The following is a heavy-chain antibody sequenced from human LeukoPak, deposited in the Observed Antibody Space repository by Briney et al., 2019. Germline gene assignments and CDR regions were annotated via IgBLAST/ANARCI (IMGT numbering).Heavy chain of an antibody. CDR1: GFTFSSYS. CDR2: ISTSSSTI. D-gene: IGHD3-22*01. V-gene: IGHV3-48*04. Sequence: GGSLRLSCTASGFTFSSYSMTWVRQAPGKGLEWVSYISTSSSTIYYADSVKGRFTISRDNAKNSQHLQMNSLRAEDTAVYYCARFFAWGQHSSGYHFDYWGQGTLVTVSS. J-gene: IGHJ4*02. CDR3: ARFFAWGQHSSGYHFDY.